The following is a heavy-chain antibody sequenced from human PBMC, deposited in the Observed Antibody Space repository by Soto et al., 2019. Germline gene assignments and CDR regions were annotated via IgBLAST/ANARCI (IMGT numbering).Heavy chain of an antibody. CDR3: PRDWSILTPWS. V-gene: IGHV3-66*01. Sequence: EVQLVESGGGLVQPGGSLRLSCAASGFTVSSNYMSWVRQAPGKGLEWVSVIYSGGSTYYADSVKGRFTISRDNSKNTLYLQMNSLRAEDTAVYYCPRDWSILTPWSWGQGTLVTVSS. CDR1: GFTVSSNY. CDR2: IYSGGST. D-gene: IGHD2-15*01. J-gene: IGHJ5*02.